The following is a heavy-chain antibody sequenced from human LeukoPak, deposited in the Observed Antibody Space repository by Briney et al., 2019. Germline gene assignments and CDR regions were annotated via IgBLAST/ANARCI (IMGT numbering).Heavy chain of an antibody. Sequence: PSETLSLTCTVSGGSISSSSYYWSWIRQTPGKGLEWIGEVNHSGYTNMNPSLKSRVTISVDTSKNQFSLMMTSVTAADTAVYFCARMTTGHDYWGQGTLVTVSS. CDR1: GGSISSSSYY. D-gene: IGHD4-17*01. CDR2: VNHSGYT. CDR3: ARMTTGHDY. J-gene: IGHJ4*02. V-gene: IGHV4-39*07.